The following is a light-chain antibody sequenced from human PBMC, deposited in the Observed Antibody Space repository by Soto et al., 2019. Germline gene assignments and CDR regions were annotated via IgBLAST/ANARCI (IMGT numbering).Light chain of an antibody. CDR1: QSIGRF. J-gene: IGKJ5*01. CDR3: QQSYSPPPIT. Sequence: DIQMTQSPSSLSASVGDRVTITCRASQSIGRFLNWYQQKPGKAPALLIYAASSLQSGVPSRFSGSGSGTDFTITISSLQPEDFATYYCQQSYSPPPITFGQGTRLEIK. V-gene: IGKV1-39*01. CDR2: AAS.